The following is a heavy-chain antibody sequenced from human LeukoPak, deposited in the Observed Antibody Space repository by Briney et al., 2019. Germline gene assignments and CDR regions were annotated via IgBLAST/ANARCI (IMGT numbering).Heavy chain of an antibody. CDR2: IIPILGIA. CDR1: GGTFSSYT. V-gene: IGHV1-69*02. J-gene: IGHJ6*02. Sequence: ASVKVSCKASGGTFSSYTISWVRQAPGQGLEWMGRIIPILGIANYAQKLQGRVTITADKSTSTAYMELSSLRSEDTAEYYCARSNGYCSSTSCQNYYYYGMDVWGQGTTVTVSS. CDR3: ARSNGYCSSTSCQNYYYYGMDV. D-gene: IGHD2-2*01.